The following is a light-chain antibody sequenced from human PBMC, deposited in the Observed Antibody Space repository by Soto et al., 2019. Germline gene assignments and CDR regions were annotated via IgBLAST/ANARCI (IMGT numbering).Light chain of an antibody. J-gene: IGKJ5*01. CDR1: QGIGND. V-gene: IGKV1-6*01. CDR2: AAS. Sequence: AIQMTQSPSSLSASVVDRVTITCRASQGIGNDLGWYQQKPGKAPKLLIYAASSLQSGVPSRFSGSGSGTDFTLTISRLEPEDFAVYYCQQYGSSSITFGQGTRLEIK. CDR3: QQYGSSSIT.